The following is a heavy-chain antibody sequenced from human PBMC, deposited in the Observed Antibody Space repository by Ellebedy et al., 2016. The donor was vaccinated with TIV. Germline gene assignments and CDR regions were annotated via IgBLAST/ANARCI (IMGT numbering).Heavy chain of an antibody. V-gene: IGHV3-21*01. CDR1: GFVFSGFA. CDR2: IGASENDV. Sequence: GESLKISCAASGFVFSGFAMNWVRQAPGKGLEWVSSIGASENDVFYTDSVKGRFAISRDNAKTSIYLQMNSLRVEDTAVYYGVRFPRGAPFADYLYDMDVWGEGTTVIVSS. D-gene: IGHD3-16*01. CDR3: VRFPRGAPFADYLYDMDV. J-gene: IGHJ6*03.